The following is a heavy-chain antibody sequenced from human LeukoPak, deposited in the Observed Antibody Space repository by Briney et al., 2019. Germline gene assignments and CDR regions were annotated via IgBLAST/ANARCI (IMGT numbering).Heavy chain of an antibody. D-gene: IGHD4-23*01. V-gene: IGHV3-64*01. CDR3: ARHIDYGGNSGTGAFDI. J-gene: IGHJ3*02. CDR2: INNNGGST. Sequence: GGSLRLSCAASGFTFSTYAMHWVRQAPGKGLEYVSAINNNGGSTFYANSVKGRFTISRDNSKNTLYLQMGSLRAEDTAVYYCARHIDYGGNSGTGAFDIWGQGTMVTVSS. CDR1: GFTFSTYA.